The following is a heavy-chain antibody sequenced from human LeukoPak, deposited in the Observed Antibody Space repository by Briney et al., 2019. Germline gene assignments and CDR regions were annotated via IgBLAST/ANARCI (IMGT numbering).Heavy chain of an antibody. V-gene: IGHV3-74*01. CDR2: INSDESST. J-gene: IGHJ5*02. CDR3: ARARGLGYGDDVRWFDP. CDR1: GFTFSSYW. D-gene: IGHD4-17*01. Sequence: GGSLRLSCAASGFTFSSYWMHWVRQPPGKGLVWVSRINSDESSTNYADSVKGRFTISRDNAKNTLYLQMNSLRAEDTAVYYCARARGLGYGDDVRWFDPWGQGTLVPVSS.